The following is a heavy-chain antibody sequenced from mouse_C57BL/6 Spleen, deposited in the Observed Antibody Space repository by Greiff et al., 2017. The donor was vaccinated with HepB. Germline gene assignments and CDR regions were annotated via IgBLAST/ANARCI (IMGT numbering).Heavy chain of an antibody. Sequence: SGPGILQSSQTLSLTCSFSGFSLSTSGMGVSWIRQPSGKGLEWLAHIYWDDDKRYNPSLKSRRTISKDTSRNQVFLKITSVDTADTATDYCARIYYDYDGFAYWGQGTLVTVSA. D-gene: IGHD2-4*01. CDR3: ARIYYDYDGFAY. CDR1: GFSLSTSGMG. V-gene: IGHV8-12*01. CDR2: IYWDDDK. J-gene: IGHJ3*01.